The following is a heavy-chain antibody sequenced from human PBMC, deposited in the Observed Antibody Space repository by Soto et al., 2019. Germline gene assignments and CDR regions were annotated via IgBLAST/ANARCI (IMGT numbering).Heavy chain of an antibody. CDR2: ISSSSSTI. J-gene: IGHJ4*02. D-gene: IGHD2-2*02. V-gene: IGHV3-48*01. CDR3: ARPLRYCSSTSCDSTFDY. Sequence: EVQLVESGGGLVQPGGSLRLSCAASGFTFSSYSMNWVRQAPGKGLEWVSYISSSSSTIYYADSVKGRFTISRDNAKNSLYLQMNGLRAEDTAVYYCARPLRYCSSTSCDSTFDYWGQGTLVPVSS. CDR1: GFTFSSYS.